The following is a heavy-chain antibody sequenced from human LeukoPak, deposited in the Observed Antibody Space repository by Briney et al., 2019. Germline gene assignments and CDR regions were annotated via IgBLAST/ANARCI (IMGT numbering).Heavy chain of an antibody. CDR1: GGSISSRSCY. J-gene: IGHJ6*02. V-gene: IGHV4-39*01. CDR2: TYYTGST. Sequence: SETLSLTCSVSGGSISSRSCYWGWVRQPPGKGLEWIGSTYYTGSTYYNPSLRSRVSISGDTSKNQVSLKVNSVTAADTAVYYCARLGAAPGPPHYFYYGMDVWGQGTTVTVS. CDR3: ARLGAAPGPPHYFYYGMDV. D-gene: IGHD6-13*01.